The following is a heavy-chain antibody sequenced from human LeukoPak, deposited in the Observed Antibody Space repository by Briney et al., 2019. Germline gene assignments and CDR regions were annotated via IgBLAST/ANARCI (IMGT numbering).Heavy chain of an antibody. CDR2: TYYRSKWYN. D-gene: IGHD3-10*01. V-gene: IGHV6-1*01. CDR3: AIIDYGSGKGAVPKNFDY. CDR1: GDSVSSNSAA. Sequence: SQTLSLTCAISGDSVSSNSAAWNWIRQSPSRGLEWLGRTYYRSKWYNDYAVSVKSRITINPDTSKNQFSLKLSSVTAADTAVYYCAIIDYGSGKGAVPKNFDYWGQGTLVTVSS. J-gene: IGHJ4*02.